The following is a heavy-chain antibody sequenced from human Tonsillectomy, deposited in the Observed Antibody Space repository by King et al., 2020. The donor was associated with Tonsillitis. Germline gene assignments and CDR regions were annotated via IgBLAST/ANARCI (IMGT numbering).Heavy chain of an antibody. CDR2: ISSAGSTK. CDR1: GFTFSSHA. Sequence: VQLVESGGGVVQPGRSLRLSCAASGFTFSSHAIHWVRQAPGKGLEWVTFISSAGSTKYYADSVKGRFTNSRDNSKNTVYLQMNSLRAEDTAVYFCARDLIERFSLDYWGQGTLVTGSS. CDR3: ARDLIERFSLDY. J-gene: IGHJ4*02. V-gene: IGHV3-30*04. D-gene: IGHD2-21*01.